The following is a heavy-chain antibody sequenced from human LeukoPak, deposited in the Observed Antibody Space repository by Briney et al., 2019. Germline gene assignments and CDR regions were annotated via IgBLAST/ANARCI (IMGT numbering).Heavy chain of an antibody. J-gene: IGHJ4*02. CDR2: IIPIFGTA. Sequence: ASVKVSCKASGGTFSSYAISWVRQAPGQGLEWMGGIIPIFGTANYAQKFQGRVTITTDESTSTAYMELSSLRSEDTAVYYCAREATFFRVVSVYWGQGTLVTVSS. CDR1: GGTFSSYA. D-gene: IGHD3-3*01. CDR3: AREATFFRVVSVY. V-gene: IGHV1-69*05.